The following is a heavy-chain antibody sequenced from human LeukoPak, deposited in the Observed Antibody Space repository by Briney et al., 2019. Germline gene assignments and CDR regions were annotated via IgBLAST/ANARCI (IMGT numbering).Heavy chain of an antibody. CDR1: GGSFSGYY. CDR2: IYYSGST. D-gene: IGHD6-13*01. CDR3: ARSPIAAAGLINYYYMDV. Sequence: PSETLSLTCAVYGGSFSGYYWSWIRQPPGKGLEWIGYIYYSGSTNYNPSLKSRVTISVDTSKNQFSLKLSSVTAADTAVYYCARSPIAAAGLINYYYMDVWGKGTTVTVSS. J-gene: IGHJ6*03. V-gene: IGHV4-59*01.